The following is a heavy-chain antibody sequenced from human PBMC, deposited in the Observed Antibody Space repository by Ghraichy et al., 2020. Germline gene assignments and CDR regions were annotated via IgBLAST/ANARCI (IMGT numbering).Heavy chain of an antibody. CDR1: GYTFTGYY. CDR3: ARGNGIAPYKNWFDP. V-gene: IGHV1-2*04. J-gene: IGHJ5*02. Sequence: ASVKVSCKASGYTFTGYYMHWVRQAPGQGLEWMGWINPNSGSTNYAQKFQGWVTMTRDTSISTAYMELSRLRSDDTAVYYCARGNGIAPYKNWFDPWGQGTLVTVSS. D-gene: IGHD6-13*01. CDR2: INPNSGST.